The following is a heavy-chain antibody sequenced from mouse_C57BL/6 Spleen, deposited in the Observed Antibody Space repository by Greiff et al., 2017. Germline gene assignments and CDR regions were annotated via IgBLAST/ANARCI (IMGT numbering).Heavy chain of an antibody. CDR2: INPSSGYT. V-gene: IGHV1-7*01. CDR3: ARTTVGSYWYFDV. CDR1: GYTFTSYW. Sequence: QVQLQQSGAELAKPGASVKLSCKASGYTFTSYWMHWVKQRPGQGLEWIGYINPSSGYTKYNQKFKDKATLTADKSSSTAYMQLSSLTYEDSAVYYCARTTVGSYWYFDVWGTGTTVTVSS. D-gene: IGHD1-1*01. J-gene: IGHJ1*03.